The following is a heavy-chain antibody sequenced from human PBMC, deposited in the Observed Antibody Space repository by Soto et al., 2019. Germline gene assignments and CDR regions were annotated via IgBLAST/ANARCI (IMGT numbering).Heavy chain of an antibody. CDR2: IYWDDDK. J-gene: IGHJ4*02. CDR3: AHRLPLYDSSGYYFDY. D-gene: IGHD3-22*01. Sequence: QITLKESGPTLVKPTQTLTLTCTFSGFSLSTSGVGVVWIRQPPGKALDWLALIYWDDDKRYSPSLKSRLTITKYTSKNQVVLTMTNMDPVDTATYYCAHRLPLYDSSGYYFDYWGQGTLVTVSS. CDR1: GFSLSTSGVG. V-gene: IGHV2-5*02.